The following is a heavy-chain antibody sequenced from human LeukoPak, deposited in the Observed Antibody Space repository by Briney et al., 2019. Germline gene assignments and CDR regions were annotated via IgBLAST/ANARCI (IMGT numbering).Heavy chain of an antibody. CDR3: ARVPFWSGYPGYYYGMDV. D-gene: IGHD3-3*01. CDR1: GGSISSSNW. J-gene: IGHJ6*02. CDR2: IYHSGST. Sequence: PSGTLSLTCAVSGGSISSSNWWSWVRQPPGKGLEWIGEIYHSGSTNYNPSLKSRVTISVDKSKNQFSLKLSSVTAADTAVYYCARVPFWSGYPGYYYGMDVWGQGTTVTVSS. V-gene: IGHV4-4*02.